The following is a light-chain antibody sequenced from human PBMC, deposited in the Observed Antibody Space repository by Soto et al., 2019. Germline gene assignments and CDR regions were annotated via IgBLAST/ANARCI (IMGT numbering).Light chain of an antibody. J-gene: IGKJ4*01. Sequence: EIVLTQSPGTLSLSPGERATLSCRASQSVRNSYLAWYQQKPGQAPRLLIYGASSRATGIPARFSGSGSGTDFPLTISSLEPEDFAVYYCQQRSNWPSLTFGGGTKVDIK. CDR1: QSVRNSY. CDR3: QQRSNWPSLT. CDR2: GAS. V-gene: IGKV3D-20*02.